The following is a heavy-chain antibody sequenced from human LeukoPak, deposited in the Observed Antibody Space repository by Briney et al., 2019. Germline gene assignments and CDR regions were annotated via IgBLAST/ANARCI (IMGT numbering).Heavy chain of an antibody. D-gene: IGHD3-10*01. CDR1: GASLSSGDYY. CDR2: SYCSGSA. V-gene: IGHV4-30-4*08. CDR3: ARRQYYYGSGSMDV. J-gene: IGHJ6*03. Sequence: SQTLSLTCSVTGASLSSGDYYWTWIRQPPGKGLEWIAYSYCSGSAEYNLSLQSRATISVDTSKNQFFLKLRSVTAADTAVYYCARRQYYYGSGSMDVWGKGTMVTISS.